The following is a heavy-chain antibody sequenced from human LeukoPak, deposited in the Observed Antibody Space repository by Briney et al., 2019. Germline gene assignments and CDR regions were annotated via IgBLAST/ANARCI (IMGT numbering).Heavy chain of an antibody. J-gene: IGHJ4*02. D-gene: IGHD6-19*01. Sequence: GGSLRLSCAASGFTLTSYSMNWVRQAPGKGLEWVSYISSSSHTIFYSDSVKGRFTISRDNAKNSLYLQMNSLRAEDTAVYYCAKGQWLVHFDYWGQGTLVTVSS. CDR1: GFTLTSYS. CDR3: AKGQWLVHFDY. CDR2: ISSSSHTI. V-gene: IGHV3-48*04.